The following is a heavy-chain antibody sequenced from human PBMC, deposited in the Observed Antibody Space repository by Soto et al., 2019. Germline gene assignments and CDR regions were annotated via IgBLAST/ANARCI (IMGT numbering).Heavy chain of an antibody. D-gene: IGHD2-2*01. J-gene: IGHJ3*02. CDR1: GFTFSSYA. CDR3: AKEGVGYCSSTSCHDAFDI. Sequence: PVGSLRLSCAASGFTFSSYAMSWVRQAPGKGLEWVSAISGSGGSTYYADSVKGRFTISRDNSKNTLYLQMNSLRAEDTAVYYCAKEGVGYCSSTSCHDAFDISGQGTMVTVS. V-gene: IGHV3-23*01. CDR2: ISGSGGST.